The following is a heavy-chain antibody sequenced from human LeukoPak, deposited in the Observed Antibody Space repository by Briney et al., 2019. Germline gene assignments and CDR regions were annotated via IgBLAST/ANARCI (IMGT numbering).Heavy chain of an antibody. D-gene: IGHD3-22*01. CDR1: GFTFSSFA. J-gene: IGHJ4*02. V-gene: IGHV3-23*01. Sequence: GGSLRLPCAASGFTFSSFAMSWVRQAPGKGLEWVSTISGSGGSTSYADSVKGRFTISRDNSKNTLYLQMNSLRAEDTALYYCAKNSRSSGYYLDYWGQGTLVTVSS. CDR3: AKNSRSSGYYLDY. CDR2: ISGSGGST.